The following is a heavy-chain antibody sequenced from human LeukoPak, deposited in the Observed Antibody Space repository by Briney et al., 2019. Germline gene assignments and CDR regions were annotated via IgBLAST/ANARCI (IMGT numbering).Heavy chain of an antibody. CDR1: GFTFSSYS. J-gene: IGHJ4*02. D-gene: IGHD1-14*01. Sequence: GGSLRLSCAASGFTFSSYSMNWVRQAPGKGPEWIAYVTSSSRTIYYADSVKGRFTISRDNSKNTLYLQMNSLRAEDTAVYYCAKDPRIPYKGWGQGTLVTVSS. V-gene: IGHV3-48*01. CDR2: VTSSSRTI. CDR3: AKDPRIPYKG.